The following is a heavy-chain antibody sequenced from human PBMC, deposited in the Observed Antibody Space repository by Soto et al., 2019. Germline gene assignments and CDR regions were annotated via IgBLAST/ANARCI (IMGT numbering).Heavy chain of an antibody. Sequence: ESLKISCTGSGYSFTSYWIGWVRQMPGKGLEWMGIIYPGDSDTRYSPSFQGQVTISADKSISTAYLQWSSLKASDTAMYYCARAIAARHYYYYYGMDVWGQGTTVTVSS. CDR1: GYSFTSYW. J-gene: IGHJ6*02. V-gene: IGHV5-51*01. D-gene: IGHD6-6*01. CDR2: IYPGDSDT. CDR3: ARAIAARHYYYYYGMDV.